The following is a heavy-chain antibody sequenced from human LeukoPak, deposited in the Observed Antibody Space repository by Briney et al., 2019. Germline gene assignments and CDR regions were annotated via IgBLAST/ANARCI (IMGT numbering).Heavy chain of an antibody. V-gene: IGHV3-21*04. D-gene: IGHD1-14*01. CDR1: GFTFSTYS. CDR2: ISTSSSHI. J-gene: IGHJ4*02. CDR3: AREQPPGVYFDC. Sequence: GGSLRLSCAASGFTFSTYSMNWVRQAPGKGLEWVSSISTSSSHIYYADSVKGRFSISRDNSKNTVFLQMSSLRAEDTAVYYCAREQPPGVYFDCWGQGTLVTVSS.